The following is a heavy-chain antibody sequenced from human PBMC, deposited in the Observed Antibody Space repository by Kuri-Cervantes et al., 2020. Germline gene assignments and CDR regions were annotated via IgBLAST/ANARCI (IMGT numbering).Heavy chain of an antibody. Sequence: LRLSCTVSGGASSSGGYYCSWIRQHPGKGLEWIGYIYYSGRTYYNPSRKSRVTISVDTSKNQFSLKLGSVTAADTAVYYCAREAPFPGRGSCRGFDYWGQGTLVTVSS. CDR3: AREAPFPGRGSCRGFDY. D-gene: IGHD2-15*01. CDR2: IYYSGRT. V-gene: IGHV4-31*03. CDR1: GGASSSGGYY. J-gene: IGHJ4*02.